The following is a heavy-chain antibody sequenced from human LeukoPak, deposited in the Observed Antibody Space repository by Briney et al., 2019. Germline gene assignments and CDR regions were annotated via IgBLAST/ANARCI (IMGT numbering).Heavy chain of an antibody. J-gene: IGHJ4*02. CDR1: GGSISSYY. CDR3: ARVGIRSGSSFDY. V-gene: IGHV4-59*01. CDR2: IYYSGST. Sequence: SETLSLTCTVSGGSISSYYWSWIRQPPGKGLEWIGYIYYSGSTNYNPSLKSRVTISVDTSKNQFSLKLSSVTAADTAVYYCARVGIRSGSSFDYWGQGTLVTVSS. D-gene: IGHD1-26*01.